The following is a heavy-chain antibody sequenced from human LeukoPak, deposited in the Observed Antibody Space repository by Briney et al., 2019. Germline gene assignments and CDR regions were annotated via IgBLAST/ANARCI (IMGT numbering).Heavy chain of an antibody. CDR3: AREFRDIVVVPAARRGFDP. Sequence: ASVKVSCKASGYTFTSYGISWVRQAPGQGLEWMGWISAYNGNTNYAQKLQGRVTMTTDTSTSTAYMELRSLRSDDTAVYYCAREFRDIVVVPAARRGFDPWGQGTLVTVSS. CDR1: GYTFTSYG. CDR2: ISAYNGNT. V-gene: IGHV1-18*01. D-gene: IGHD2-2*01. J-gene: IGHJ5*02.